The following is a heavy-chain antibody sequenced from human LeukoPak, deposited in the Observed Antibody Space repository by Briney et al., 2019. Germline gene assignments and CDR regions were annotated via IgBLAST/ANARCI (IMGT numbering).Heavy chain of an antibody. CDR2: ISSNGGST. CDR1: GFTFSSYA. Sequence: GGPLRLSCAASGFTFSSYAMPWVRQAPGKGLEYVSAISSNGGSTYYANSVKGRFTISRDNSKNTLYLQMGSLRAEDMAVYYCARAECSSTSCSAPAWGQGTLVTVSS. J-gene: IGHJ5*02. CDR3: ARAECSSTSCSAPA. D-gene: IGHD2-2*01. V-gene: IGHV3-64*01.